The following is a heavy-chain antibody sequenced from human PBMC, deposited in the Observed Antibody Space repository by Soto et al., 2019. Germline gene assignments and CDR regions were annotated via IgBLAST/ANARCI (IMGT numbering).Heavy chain of an antibody. CDR2: VNQDGHEK. CDR3: ARDPWDY. J-gene: IGHJ4*02. V-gene: IGHV3-7*01. CDR1: GFTFRDYW. Sequence: EVQLVESGGGLVQPGGSLRLSCAASGFTFRDYWMTWVRHVPGKGLEWVANVNQDGHEKCYMDSVKGQFTISRDNAKNSLDLQMNSLRADDTAVYYCARDPWDYWGQGTLVTVSS.